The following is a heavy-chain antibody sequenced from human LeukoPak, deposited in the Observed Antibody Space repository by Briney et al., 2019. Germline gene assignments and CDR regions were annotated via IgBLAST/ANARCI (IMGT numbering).Heavy chain of an antibody. D-gene: IGHD3-9*01. J-gene: IGHJ5*02. V-gene: IGHV3-30-3*01. CDR2: ISYDGSNK. CDR3: TLLRYFESINWFDP. Sequence: GGSLRLSCAASGFTFSSYAMHWVRQAPGKGLEWVAVISYDGSNKYYADSVKGRFTISRDNSKNTLYLQMNSLRAEDTAVYYCTLLRYFESINWFDPWGQGTLVTVSS. CDR1: GFTFSSYA.